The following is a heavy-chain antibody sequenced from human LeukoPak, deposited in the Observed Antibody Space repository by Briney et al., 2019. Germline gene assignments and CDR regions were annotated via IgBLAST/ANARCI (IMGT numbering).Heavy chain of an antibody. CDR1: GFTFSSYS. Sequence: PGGSLRLSCAASGFTFSSYSMNWVRQAPGKGLEWVSSISSSSSYIYYADSVKGRFTISRDNAKNSLYLQMNSLRAEDTAVYYCARDRRRYDTDPGDFDYWGQGTLVTVSS. D-gene: IGHD3-22*01. CDR2: ISSSSSYI. J-gene: IGHJ4*02. CDR3: ARDRRRYDTDPGDFDY. V-gene: IGHV3-21*01.